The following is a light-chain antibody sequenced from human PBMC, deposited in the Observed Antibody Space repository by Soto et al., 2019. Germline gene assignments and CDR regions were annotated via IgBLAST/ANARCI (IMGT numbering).Light chain of an antibody. J-gene: IGKJ1*01. V-gene: IGKV1-39*01. Sequence: DIQMTQSPSPLSASVGDRVTITCLAGQSISSWLAWYQQKPGKAPKLMIFAASSLQSGVPSRFSGSRSGPDCNITISSLQPEDVATYYCQQSYSSPPTFGQGTKVDIK. CDR1: QSISSW. CDR2: AAS. CDR3: QQSYSSPPT.